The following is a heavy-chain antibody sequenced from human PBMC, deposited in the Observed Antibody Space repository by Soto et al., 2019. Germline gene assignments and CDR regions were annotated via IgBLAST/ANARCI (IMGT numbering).Heavy chain of an antibody. CDR3: AKDTKQWLVRWFDP. CDR1: GFTFSSYW. CDR2: INSDGSST. J-gene: IGHJ5*02. V-gene: IGHV3-74*01. D-gene: IGHD6-19*01. Sequence: GGSLRLSCAASGFTFSSYWMHWVRQAPGKGLVWVSRINSDGSSTSYADSVKGRFTISRDNAKNTLYLQMNSLRAEDTAVYYCAKDTKQWLVRWFDPWGQGTLVTVSS.